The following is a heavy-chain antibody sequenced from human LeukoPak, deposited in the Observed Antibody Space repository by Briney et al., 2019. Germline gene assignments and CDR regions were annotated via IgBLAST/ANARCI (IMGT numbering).Heavy chain of an antibody. D-gene: IGHD5-18*01. Sequence: GESLKISCKGSGYSFTSYWIGWVRQMPGKGLEWMGIIYPGDSDTRYSPSFQGQVTISADKSISTAYLQWSSLKASDTAMYYCARLETRGYSYGYFDYWGQGTLVTVSS. CDR2: IYPGDSDT. CDR1: GYSFTSYW. V-gene: IGHV5-51*01. J-gene: IGHJ4*02. CDR3: ARLETRGYSYGYFDY.